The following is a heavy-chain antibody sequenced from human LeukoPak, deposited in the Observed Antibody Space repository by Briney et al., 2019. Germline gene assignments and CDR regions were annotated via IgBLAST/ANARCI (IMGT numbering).Heavy chain of an antibody. CDR1: GDSVSSNSAA. J-gene: IGHJ4*02. V-gene: IGHV6-1*01. CDR3: VRDLDDFWSGYFDY. D-gene: IGHD3-3*01. Sequence: SQTLSLTCAISGDSVSSNSAAWNWIRQSPSRGLEWLGRTYYRSKWFNDYAVFVKSRITINPDTSKNQFSLQLNSVTPEDTAVYYCVRDLDDFWSGYFDYWGQGTLVTVSS. CDR2: TYYRSKWFN.